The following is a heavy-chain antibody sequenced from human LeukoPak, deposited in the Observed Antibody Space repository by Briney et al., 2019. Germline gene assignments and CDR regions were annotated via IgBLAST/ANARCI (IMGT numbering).Heavy chain of an antibody. V-gene: IGHV1-46*01. CDR2: INPSGGST. CDR3: AIGGRIAVAGLHHFFDY. D-gene: IGHD6-19*01. J-gene: IGHJ4*02. CDR1: GYTFTSYY. Sequence: ASVKVSCKASGYTFTSYYMHWVRQAPGQGLEWMGIINPSGGSTSYAQKFQGRVTMTRDTSTSTVYMELSSLRSEDTAVYYCAIGGRIAVAGLHHFFDYWGRGTLVTVSS.